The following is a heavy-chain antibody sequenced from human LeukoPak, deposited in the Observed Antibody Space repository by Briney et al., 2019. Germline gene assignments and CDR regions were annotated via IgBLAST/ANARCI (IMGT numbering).Heavy chain of an antibody. J-gene: IGHJ4*02. CDR1: GFIFSYYS. CDR2: ISSSSSYI. V-gene: IGHV3-21*01. CDR3: ASQLGYCSGGSCYSPFDY. Sequence: GGSLRLSCAASGFIFSYYSMNWVRQAPGKGLEWVSSISSSSSYIYYADSVKGRFTISRDNAKNSLYLQMNSLRAEDTAVYYCASQLGYCSGGSCYSPFDYWGQGTLVTVSS. D-gene: IGHD2-15*01.